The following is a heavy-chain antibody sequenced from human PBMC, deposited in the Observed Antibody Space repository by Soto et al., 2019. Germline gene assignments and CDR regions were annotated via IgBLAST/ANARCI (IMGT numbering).Heavy chain of an antibody. J-gene: IGHJ4*02. CDR1: GASIGNDY. CDR2: IYYSGST. V-gene: IGHV4-59*08. D-gene: IGHD6-19*01. CDR3: ARPSGIAEAGATYDY. Sequence: SVTLSLTWTVSGASIGNDYWTWIWQPPGKGLEWIGYIYYSGSTNYNPSLKSRVTISLDTSKNQFSLKLSSVTAADTAVYYCARPSGIAEAGATYDYWGQRTLDPVS.